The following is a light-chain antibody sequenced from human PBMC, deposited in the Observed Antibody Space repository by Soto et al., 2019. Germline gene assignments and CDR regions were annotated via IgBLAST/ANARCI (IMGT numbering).Light chain of an antibody. CDR1: SSNIGSNT. CDR3: AAWDDSLNGVV. CDR2: SNN. J-gene: IGLJ2*01. Sequence: QAVGPQPPSASGTPGQRVTISCSGSSSNIGSNTVNWYQQLPGTAPKLLICSNNQRPSGFPDRFSGSKSGTSASLAISGLQSEDEADYYCAAWDDSLNGVVFGGGTQLTVL. V-gene: IGLV1-44*01.